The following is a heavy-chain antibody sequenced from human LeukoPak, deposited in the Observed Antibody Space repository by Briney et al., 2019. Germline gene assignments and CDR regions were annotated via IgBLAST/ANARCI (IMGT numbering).Heavy chain of an antibody. V-gene: IGHV3-53*01. J-gene: IGHJ4*02. Sequence: GGSLRLSCAVSGFTVSSSYMSWVRQAPGKGLEWVSIIYSGGSTYYADSVKGRFTISRDNAKNTLYLQMNSLRAEDTAVYYCARDRYSGSYSDYWGQGTLVTVSS. CDR2: IYSGGST. CDR3: ARDRYSGSYSDY. D-gene: IGHD1-26*01. CDR1: GFTVSSSY.